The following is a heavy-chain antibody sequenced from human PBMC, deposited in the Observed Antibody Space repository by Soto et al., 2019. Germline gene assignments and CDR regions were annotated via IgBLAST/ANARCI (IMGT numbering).Heavy chain of an antibody. Sequence: ASVKVSCKSSGYTFTSYGISCVLQDPGQGLEWMGWISAYNGNTNYAQKLQGRVTMTTDTSTSTAYMELRSLRSDDTAVYYCARIRIYDFWSGYYPLYYSYGMDVGGQGTTVTAP. CDR3: ARIRIYDFWSGYYPLYYSYGMDV. D-gene: IGHD3-3*01. CDR1: GYTFTSYG. CDR2: ISAYNGNT. J-gene: IGHJ6*02. V-gene: IGHV1-18*01.